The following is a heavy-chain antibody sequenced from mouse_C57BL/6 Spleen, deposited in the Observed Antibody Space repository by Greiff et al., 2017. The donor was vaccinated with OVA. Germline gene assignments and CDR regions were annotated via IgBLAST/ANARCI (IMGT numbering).Heavy chain of an antibody. CDR1: GYTFTEYT. D-gene: IGHD1-1*01. J-gene: IGHJ3*01. Sequence: VQLQQSGAELVKPGASVKLSCKASGYTFTEYTIHWVKQRSGQGLEWIGWFYPGSGSIKYNEKFKDKATLTADKSSSTVYMELSRLTSEDSAVYFCARHEPPYYGSSYEAWFAYWGQGTLVTVSA. CDR2: FYPGSGSI. V-gene: IGHV1-62-2*01. CDR3: ARHEPPYYGSSYEAWFAY.